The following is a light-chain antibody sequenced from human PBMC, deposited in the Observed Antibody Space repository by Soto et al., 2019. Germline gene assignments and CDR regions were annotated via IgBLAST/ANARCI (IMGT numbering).Light chain of an antibody. V-gene: IGLV2-14*03. CDR3: SSYTSSSTLVV. Sequence: QSAPTQPASVSGSPGQSITISCTGTSSDVGGYNYVSWYQHHPGKAPKLMIYDVSNRPSGVSNRFSGSKSGNTASLTISGLQAEDEADYYCSSYTSSSTLVVFGTVTKVTVL. CDR2: DVS. J-gene: IGLJ1*01. CDR1: SSDVGGYNY.